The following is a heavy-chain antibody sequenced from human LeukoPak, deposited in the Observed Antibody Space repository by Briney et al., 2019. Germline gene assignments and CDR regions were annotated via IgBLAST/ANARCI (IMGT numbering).Heavy chain of an antibody. J-gene: IGHJ5*02. CDR3: ARGALLGIAAATYNWFDP. Sequence: ASVKVSCKASGYTFTSYDINWVRQATGQGLEWMGWMNPNSGNTGYAQKFQGRVTMTRNTSISTAYMELSSLRSEDTAVYYCARGALLGIAAATYNWFDPWGQGTLVTVSS. D-gene: IGHD6-13*01. V-gene: IGHV1-8*01. CDR1: GYTFTSYD. CDR2: MNPNSGNT.